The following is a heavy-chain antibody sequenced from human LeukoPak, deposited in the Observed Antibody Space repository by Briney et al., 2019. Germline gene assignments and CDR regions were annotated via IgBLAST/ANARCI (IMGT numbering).Heavy chain of an antibody. J-gene: IGHJ5*02. CDR3: ARGANYDILTGSSGMWFWFDP. D-gene: IGHD3-9*01. CDR1: GGSFSGYY. CDR2: INYSGST. Sequence: PSETLSLTCAVYGGSFSGYYWNWIRQPPGKGLEWIGEINYSGSTNFNPSLKSRVTISVDTSKNQFSLKLSSVTAADTAVYYCARGANYDILTGSSGMWFWFDPWGQGTLVTVSS. V-gene: IGHV4-34*01.